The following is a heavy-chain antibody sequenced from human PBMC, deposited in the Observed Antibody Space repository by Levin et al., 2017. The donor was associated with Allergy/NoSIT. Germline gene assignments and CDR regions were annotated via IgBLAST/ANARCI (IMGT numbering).Heavy chain of an antibody. V-gene: IGHV3-33*01. CDR2: IWDDGSNK. CDR1: GFTFSTFG. CDR3: ARDRLLWVGGSRVYYDYYMDV. J-gene: IGHJ6*03. Sequence: GESLRISCAASGFTFSTFGMHWVRQAPGKGLEWVAVIWDDGSNKYYADSVQGRFTISRDNSKNTLYLQMNSLRDEDTAVYYCARDRLLWVGGSRVYYDYYMDVWGKGTTVTVSS. D-gene: IGHD3-10*01.